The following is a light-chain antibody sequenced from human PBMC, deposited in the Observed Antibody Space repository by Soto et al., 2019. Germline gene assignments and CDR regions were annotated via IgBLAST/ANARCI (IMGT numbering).Light chain of an antibody. CDR2: DVS. CDR3: SSHSSSSSVV. CDR1: SSDIGGYNY. Sequence: QSALTQPASVSGSPGQSITISCTGTSSDIGGYNYVSWYQQHPGKAPKLVIYDVSHRPSGVSNRFSGSKSGNTASLTISGLQAEDEGDYYCSSHSSSSSVVFGGGTKLTVL. V-gene: IGLV2-14*03. J-gene: IGLJ2*01.